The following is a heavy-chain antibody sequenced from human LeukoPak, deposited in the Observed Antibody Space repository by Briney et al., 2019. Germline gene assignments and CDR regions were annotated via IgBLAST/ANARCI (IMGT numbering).Heavy chain of an antibody. CDR1: GYTFTDYY. CDR3: GRKSAARKTSEFDY. Sequence: ASVKVSCKASGYTFTDYYMNWVRQAPGQGLEWMGWIYPNSGGTNYAQKFQGRVTMTRDTSISTAYMELSRLTSDDTAVYYCGRKSAARKTSEFDYWGQGTLVTVSS. V-gene: IGHV1-2*02. D-gene: IGHD6-6*01. J-gene: IGHJ4*02. CDR2: IYPNSGGT.